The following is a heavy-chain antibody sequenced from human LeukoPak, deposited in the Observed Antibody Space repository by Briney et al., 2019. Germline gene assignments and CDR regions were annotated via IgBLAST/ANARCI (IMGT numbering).Heavy chain of an antibody. Sequence: SVKVSCKASGGTFSSYAISWVRQAPGQGLEWMGRIIPIFGTANYAQKFQGRVTITTDESTSTAYMELSSLRSEDTAVYYCARDQGFWSDSDWFDPWGQGTLVTVSS. CDR3: ARDQGFWSDSDWFDP. D-gene: IGHD3-3*01. CDR1: GGTFSSYA. J-gene: IGHJ5*02. CDR2: IIPIFGTA. V-gene: IGHV1-69*05.